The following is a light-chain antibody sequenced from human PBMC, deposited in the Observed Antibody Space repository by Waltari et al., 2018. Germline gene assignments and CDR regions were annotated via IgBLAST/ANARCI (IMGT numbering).Light chain of an antibody. CDR1: GSNIGAGYD. V-gene: IGLV1-40*01. CDR2: GVN. CDR3: QSYDTSLSVV. Sequence: QSVLTQPPSVSGAPGQRVTISCTGGGSNIGAGYDVHGYRQLPGKAPELHIYGVNNRPSGVPDRFFGSLSGTSASLAITGLQAEDEADYYCQSYDTSLSVVFGGGTKLTV. J-gene: IGLJ2*01.